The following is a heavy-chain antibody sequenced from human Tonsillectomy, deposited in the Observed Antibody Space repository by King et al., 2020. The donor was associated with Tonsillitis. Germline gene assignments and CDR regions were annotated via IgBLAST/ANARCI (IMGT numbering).Heavy chain of an antibody. J-gene: IGHJ6*02. CDR3: ARRDSYYYYGMDV. CDR2: INPNSGGT. Sequence: QWQLVQSGAEVKKPGASVKVSCKASGYTFIGYYIHWVRQAPGQGLEWMGWINPNSGGTNYAQKFQGRVTMTRDTSISTAYMELSRLRSDDTAVYYCARRDSYYYYGMDVWGQGTTVTVSS. V-gene: IGHV1-2*02. CDR1: GYTFIGYY.